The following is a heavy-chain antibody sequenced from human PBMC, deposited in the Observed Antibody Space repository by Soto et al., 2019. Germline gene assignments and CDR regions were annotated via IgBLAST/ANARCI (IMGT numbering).Heavy chain of an antibody. CDR2: IGCGGRAI. J-gene: IGHJ4*02. V-gene: IGHV3-23*01. CDR3: AKGSNEYVWGSYRNLDY. CDR1: GFTFSSYG. Sequence: GGSLRLSCAASGFTFSSYGMSWFRQAPGKGLEWVSAIGCGGRAIYYGDAVKGRFTISRDNSKNTLYLQMNSLRAEDTAVYHCAKGSNEYVWGSYRNLDYWGQGTLVTVSS. D-gene: IGHD3-16*02.